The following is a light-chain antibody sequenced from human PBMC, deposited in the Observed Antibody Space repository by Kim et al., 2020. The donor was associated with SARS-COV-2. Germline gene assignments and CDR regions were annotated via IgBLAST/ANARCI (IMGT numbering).Light chain of an antibody. CDR1: SGHSDYA. Sequence: VKLTSTRSSGHSDYAIAWHQQQPEKGPRYLMKLNSDGSHRRGDGIPDRFSVSSSGAERYLTISSLQSEDEADYYCQAWGTGVQGVFGGGTQLTVL. CDR3: QAWGTGVQGV. CDR2: LNSDGSH. V-gene: IGLV4-69*01. J-gene: IGLJ3*02.